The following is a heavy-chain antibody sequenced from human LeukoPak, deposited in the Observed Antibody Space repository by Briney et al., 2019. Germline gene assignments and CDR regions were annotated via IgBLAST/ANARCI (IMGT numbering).Heavy chain of an antibody. J-gene: IGHJ4*02. V-gene: IGHV1-2*02. CDR2: INPNGGGT. CDR1: GYTFTGYY. D-gene: IGHD6-19*01. CDR3: ARENNSGWYRKAAFDY. Sequence: RASVKVSCKASGYTFTGYYIHWVRQAPGQGLEWMGWINPNGGGTNYARNFQGRVTMTRDTSISTAYMELSRLRSDDTAIYYCARENNSGWYRKAAFDYWGQGTLVTVTS.